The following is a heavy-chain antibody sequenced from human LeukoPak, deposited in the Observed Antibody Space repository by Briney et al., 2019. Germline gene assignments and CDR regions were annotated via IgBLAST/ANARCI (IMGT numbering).Heavy chain of an antibody. CDR2: ISSSSGSI. CDR3: ARGKDY. J-gene: IGHJ4*02. Sequence: GGSLRLSCAASGFTFSTYNMNWVRQAPGKGLEWVSYISSSSGSIYYADSVRGRFTISRDNANNSLYLQMNSLTDDDTAVYYCARGKDYWGQGTLVTVSS. V-gene: IGHV3-48*02. CDR1: GFTFSTYN.